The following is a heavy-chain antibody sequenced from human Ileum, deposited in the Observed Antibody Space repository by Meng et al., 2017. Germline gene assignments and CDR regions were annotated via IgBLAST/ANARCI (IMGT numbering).Heavy chain of an antibody. V-gene: IGHV3-15*01. CDR1: GFSISDAG. CDR2: IKTKTDGGTT. CDR3: SARVGGLDY. J-gene: IGHJ4*02. Sequence: GESLKISCAVSGFSISDAGMTWVRQAPGKGLEWVGRIKTKTDGGTTNYAAPVKGRFTISRDDSTNTLYLQMNSLKTEDIAVYYCSARVGGLDYWGQGTLVIVSS.